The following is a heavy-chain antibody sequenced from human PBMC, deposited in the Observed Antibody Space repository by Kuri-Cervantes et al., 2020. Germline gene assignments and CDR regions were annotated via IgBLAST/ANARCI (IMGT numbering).Heavy chain of an antibody. J-gene: IGHJ4*02. D-gene: IGHD2-2*01. CDR1: GGTFSSYA. CDR3: AGVKDCSSTSCYPNNFDY. Sequence: SVKVSCKASGGTFSSYAISWVRQAPGQGLEWMGWISAYNGNTNYAQKFQGRVTITADESTSTAYMELSSLRSEDTAVYYCAGVKDCSSTSCYPNNFDYWGQGTLVTVSS. CDR2: ISAYNGNT. V-gene: IGHV1-69*13.